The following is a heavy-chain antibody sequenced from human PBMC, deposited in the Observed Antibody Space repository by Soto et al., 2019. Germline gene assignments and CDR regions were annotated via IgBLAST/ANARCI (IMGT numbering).Heavy chain of an antibody. D-gene: IGHD2-21*01. Sequence: QVQLVESGGGVVQTGRSLRLSCAASGFTFSSHAMHWVRQAPGKGLEWVAVISYDGSNQYSADRVKGRFTISRDNSKKTLCLQMDSPRRDDTGVYYCEKDGGPREIATITRGYFFYGMDVCGQGTTVTVSS. CDR3: EKDGGPREIATITRGYFFYGMDV. V-gene: IGHV3-30-3*01. CDR1: GFTFSSHA. J-gene: IGHJ6*02. CDR2: ISYDGSNQ.